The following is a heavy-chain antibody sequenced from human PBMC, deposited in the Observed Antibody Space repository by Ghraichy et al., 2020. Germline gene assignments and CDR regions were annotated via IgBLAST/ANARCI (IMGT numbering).Heavy chain of an antibody. CDR1: GGSFSGYY. D-gene: IGHD2-15*01. Sequence: SETLSLTCAVYGGSFSGYYWSWIRQPPGKGLEWIGEINHSGSTNYNPSLKSRVTISVDTSKNQFSLKLSSVTAADTAVYYCARAAGDIVDDGMDVWGQGTTVTVSS. V-gene: IGHV4-34*01. CDR2: INHSGST. J-gene: IGHJ6*02. CDR3: ARAAGDIVDDGMDV.